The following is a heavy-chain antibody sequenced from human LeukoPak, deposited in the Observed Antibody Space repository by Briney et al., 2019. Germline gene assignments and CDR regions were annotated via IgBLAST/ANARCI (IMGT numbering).Heavy chain of an antibody. CDR3: AASPPGSYCSSTSCYGGFDY. J-gene: IGHJ4*02. D-gene: IGHD2-2*01. Sequence: GASVKVSCKASGGTFSSYAISWVRQAPGQGLEWMGGIIPIFGTANYAQKFQGRVTITADKSTSTAYMELSSLRSEDTAVYYCAASPPGSYCSSTSCYGGFDYWGQGTLVTVSS. V-gene: IGHV1-69*06. CDR2: IIPIFGTA. CDR1: GGTFSSYA.